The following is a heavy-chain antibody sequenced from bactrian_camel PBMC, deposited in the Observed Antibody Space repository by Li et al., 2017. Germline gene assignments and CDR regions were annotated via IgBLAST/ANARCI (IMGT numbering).Heavy chain of an antibody. D-gene: IGHD2*01. CDR2: ISRMGDR. CDR1: VYVDRNLV. J-gene: IGHJ6*01. Sequence: SGGGSVQAGGSLRLSCAVSVYVDRNLVMAWFRQAPGKEREEVACISRMGDRYYGDSMKGRFTISQDTVENTVYLDMSSLKPEDTGLYFCAAGDTWYCLSDFRARNFAYWGQGTQVTVS. CDR3: AAGDTWYCLSDFRARNFAY. V-gene: IGHV3-3*01.